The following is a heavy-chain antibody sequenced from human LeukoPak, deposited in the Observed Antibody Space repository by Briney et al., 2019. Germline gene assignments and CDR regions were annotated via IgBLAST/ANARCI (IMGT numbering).Heavy chain of an antibody. CDR1: GGSISSYY. D-gene: IGHD3-10*01. CDR2: IYTSGST. CDR3: ARVYYGSGSSSYYYYMDV. V-gene: IGHV4-4*07. Sequence: PSETLSLTCTVSGGSISSYYWSWIRQPAGEGLEWIGRIYTSGSTNYNPSLKSRVTMSVDTSKNQFSLKLSSVTAADTAVYYCARVYYGSGSSSYYYYMDVWGKGTTVTVSS. J-gene: IGHJ6*03.